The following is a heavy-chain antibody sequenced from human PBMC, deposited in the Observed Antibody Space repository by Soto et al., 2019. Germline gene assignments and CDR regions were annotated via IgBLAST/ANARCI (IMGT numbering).Heavy chain of an antibody. J-gene: IGHJ3*02. CDR1: GGSINSGDYY. CDR3: ARVTLHCERTCCHPDAFDI. D-gene: IGHD2-2*01. V-gene: IGHV4-30-4*01. CDR2: IYYTGLP. Sequence: TLSLTCALSGGSINSGDYYWSWIRQPPGKGLEWIGYIYYTGLPNYNPSPKSRVSISVDTSKNQFSLKLSSVTAADTALYYCARVTLHCERTCCHPDAFDIWGQGTMVTVSS.